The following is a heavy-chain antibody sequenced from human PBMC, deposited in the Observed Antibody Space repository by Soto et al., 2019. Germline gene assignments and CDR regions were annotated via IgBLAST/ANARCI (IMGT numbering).Heavy chain of an antibody. D-gene: IGHD2-8*01. CDR2: IYHSGST. CDR3: ARASQCTNVVCYSNYYYYYGMDV. CDR1: GGSISSGGYS. J-gene: IGHJ6*02. Sequence: PSETLSLTCAVSGGSISSGGYSWSWIRQPPGKGLEWIGYIYHSGSTYYNPSLKSRVTISVDRSKNQFSLKLSSVTAADTAVYYCARASQCTNVVCYSNYYYYYGMDVWGQGTTVTVSS. V-gene: IGHV4-30-2*01.